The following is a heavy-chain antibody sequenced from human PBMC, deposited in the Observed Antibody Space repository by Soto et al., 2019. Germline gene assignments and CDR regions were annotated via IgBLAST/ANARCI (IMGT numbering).Heavy chain of an antibody. CDR3: TRHAIITKLQYGLDV. Sequence: SETLSLTCTVSGGSISGYYWSWIRQPPGKGLEWIGYIFYRGNTLYNPSLQSRVTISVDTSKNQFFLGLTSVTAADTAVYYCTRHAIITKLQYGLDVWGQGAWATVSS. V-gene: IGHV4-59*01. CDR2: IFYRGNT. CDR1: GGSISGYY. J-gene: IGHJ6*02. D-gene: IGHD1-20*01.